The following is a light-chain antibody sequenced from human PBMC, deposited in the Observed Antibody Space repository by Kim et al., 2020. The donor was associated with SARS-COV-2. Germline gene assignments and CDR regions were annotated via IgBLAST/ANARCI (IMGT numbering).Light chain of an antibody. V-gene: IGKV3-20*01. Sequence: LSPGERATLSCRASQSVSRSYLAWYQQKPGQAPRLLIYGASSRATGIPDRFSGSGSGTDFTLTISRLEPEDFAVYYCQQYGISQYTFGQGTKLEI. CDR1: QSVSRSY. CDR3: QQYGISQYT. CDR2: GAS. J-gene: IGKJ2*01.